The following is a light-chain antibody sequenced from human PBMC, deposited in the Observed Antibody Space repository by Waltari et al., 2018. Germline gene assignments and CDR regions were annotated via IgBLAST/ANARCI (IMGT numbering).Light chain of an antibody. V-gene: IGKV3-20*01. CDR2: GAS. CDR1: QSVSSNY. J-gene: IGKJ1*01. CDR3: HQYGSSPRT. Sequence: EIVLTQSPGTLSLSQGERATLSCRASQSVSSNYLAWYQQIPGQAPRLVIYGASSRATGIPDRFSGSGSGTDFTLTISRLEPEDFAVYYCHQYGSSPRTFGQGTKVEIK.